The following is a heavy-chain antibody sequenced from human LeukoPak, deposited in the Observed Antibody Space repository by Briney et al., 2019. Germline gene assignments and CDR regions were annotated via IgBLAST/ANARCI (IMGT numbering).Heavy chain of an antibody. Sequence: ASVKVSCKASGGTFSSYAISWVRQAPGQGLEWMGRIIPIFGTANYAQKFQGRVTITTDESTSTAYMELSSLRSEDTAVYYCARAEGYSYGKFDYWGQGTLVTVSS. CDR1: GGTFSSYA. CDR2: IIPIFGTA. CDR3: ARAEGYSYGKFDY. V-gene: IGHV1-69*05. J-gene: IGHJ4*02. D-gene: IGHD5-18*01.